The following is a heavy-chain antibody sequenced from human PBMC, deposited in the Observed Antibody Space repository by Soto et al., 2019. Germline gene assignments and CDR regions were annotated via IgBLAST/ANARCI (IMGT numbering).Heavy chain of an antibody. Sequence: SCPTLVNPTQTLTLTCIFSGFSLRTSGVGVGWIRQPPGKALEWLGFIYWNDGKRYSPSLKSRLTITKDTSKNQVVLTMTNMDPVDTATYYCAKSGSSGWYGWFDPWGQGTLVTVSS. CDR1: GFSLRTSGVG. CDR2: IYWNDGK. V-gene: IGHV2-5*01. J-gene: IGHJ5*02. D-gene: IGHD6-19*01. CDR3: AKSGSSGWYGWFDP.